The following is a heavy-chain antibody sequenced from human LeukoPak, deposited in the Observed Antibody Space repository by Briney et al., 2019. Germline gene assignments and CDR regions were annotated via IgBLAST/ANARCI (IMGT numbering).Heavy chain of an antibody. V-gene: IGHV3-30*02. CDR3: AKRTSYHIDV. CDR1: RFTFSSYG. J-gene: IGHJ6*03. Sequence: GGSLRLSCAASRFTFSSYGMHWVRRAPGKGLEWVTFIRYDGSNKYYKDSVKGRFSISRDNSKNTFYLQMNSLRAEDTAVYYCAKRTSYHIDVWGKGTTVTVSS. CDR2: IRYDGSNK.